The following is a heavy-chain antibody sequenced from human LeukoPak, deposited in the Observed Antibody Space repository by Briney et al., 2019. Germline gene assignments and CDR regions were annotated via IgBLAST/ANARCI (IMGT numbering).Heavy chain of an antibody. CDR1: GSTFSSYS. D-gene: IGHD6-13*01. CDR2: ISSSSSYI. J-gene: IGHJ6*03. V-gene: IGHV3-21*01. CDR3: ARDATTATGWVYMDV. Sequence: NPGGSLRLSCAASGSTFSSYSMNWVRQAPGKGLEWVSSISSSSSYIYYADSVKGRFTISRDNAKNSLYLQMNSLRAEDTALYYCARDATTATGWVYMDVWGKGTTVTISS.